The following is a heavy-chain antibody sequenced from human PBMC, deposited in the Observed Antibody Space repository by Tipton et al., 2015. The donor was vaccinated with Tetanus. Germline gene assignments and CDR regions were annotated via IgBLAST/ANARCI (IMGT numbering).Heavy chain of an antibody. Sequence: SLRLSCAASGFIFSSYAMSWVRQAPGMGLEWVSIIGGSGATPYYAESVRGRFTISRDISKSTLFLQMDGLRAEDSALYYCAKAFNAYDWYFDLWGRGTLVTVSS. J-gene: IGHJ2*01. CDR1: GFIFSSYA. V-gene: IGHV3-23*01. D-gene: IGHD5-12*01. CDR3: AKAFNAYDWYFDL. CDR2: IGGSGATP.